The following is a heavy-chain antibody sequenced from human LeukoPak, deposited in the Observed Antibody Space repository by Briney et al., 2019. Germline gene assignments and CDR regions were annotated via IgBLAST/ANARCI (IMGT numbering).Heavy chain of an antibody. CDR2: ISGSGGST. D-gene: IGHD2-21*02. CDR1: GFTFSSYG. V-gene: IGHV3-23*01. J-gene: IGHJ6*03. Sequence: PGGSLRLSCAASGFTFSSYGMSWVRQAPGKGLEWVSAISGSGGSTYYADSVKGRFTISRDNAKNSLYLQMNSLRAEDTAVYYCARDKCGGDCYSFPYYMDVWGKGTTVTISS. CDR3: ARDKCGGDCYSFPYYMDV.